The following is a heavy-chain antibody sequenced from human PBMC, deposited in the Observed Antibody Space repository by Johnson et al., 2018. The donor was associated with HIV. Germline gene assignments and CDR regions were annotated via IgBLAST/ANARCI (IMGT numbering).Heavy chain of an antibody. CDR3: ATASYYDFWRGPDAFDI. Sequence: VQLVESGGGVVQPGRSLRLSCAASGFTFSSYGMHWVRQAPGKGLEWVAVIYDDGSNRYYADSVKGRFTISRDNSKNTLYLQMNSLRAEETAVDYCATASYYDFWRGPDAFDIWGQGTMVTVSS. CDR1: GFTFSSYG. D-gene: IGHD3-3*01. J-gene: IGHJ3*02. V-gene: IGHV3-30*03. CDR2: IYDDGSNR.